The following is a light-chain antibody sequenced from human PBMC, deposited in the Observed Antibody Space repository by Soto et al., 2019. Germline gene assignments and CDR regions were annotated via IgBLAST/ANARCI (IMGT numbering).Light chain of an antibody. CDR2: DAS. Sequence: ETVLTQSPATLSLSPGERATLSCRASQSVGRYLAWYQQKPGQAPRLLIYDASNRATGIPARFSGSGSGTDFTPTISSLEPEDFAVYYCQQRSNWPPITFGQGTRLEIK. J-gene: IGKJ5*01. CDR1: QSVGRY. CDR3: QQRSNWPPIT. V-gene: IGKV3-11*01.